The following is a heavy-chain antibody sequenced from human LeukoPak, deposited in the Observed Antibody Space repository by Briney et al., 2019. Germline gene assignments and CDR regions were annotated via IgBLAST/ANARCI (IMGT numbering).Heavy chain of an antibody. V-gene: IGHV5-51*01. Sequence: GASSQTPCHAAGCLSTSCWIGWVRRLPGKGLEGTGIIFPGECDTKSSPSFQGQVTSSADKYITTAYLQWSSLKASDTAMYYCARQGCSSATCYINSFDPWGQGTLVTVSS. J-gene: IGHJ5*02. CDR2: IFPGECDT. CDR1: GCLSTSCW. D-gene: IGHD2-2*02. CDR3: ARQGCSSATCYINSFDP.